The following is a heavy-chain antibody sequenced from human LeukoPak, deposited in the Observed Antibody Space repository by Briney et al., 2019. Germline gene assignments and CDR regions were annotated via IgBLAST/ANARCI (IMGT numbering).Heavy chain of an antibody. CDR2: IYYSGGT. CDR3: SKVWPLYDALTGYATGGSPFDY. Sequence: SETLSLTCTVSGGSISSSNYYWGWVRQPPGKGLEWIGSIYYSGGTYYNPSLKSRVTISIDTSKDQFSLSLRSVTAADTAVYYWSKVWPLYDALTGYATGGSPFDYWGQGTPVTVSS. V-gene: IGHV4-39*07. D-gene: IGHD3-9*01. CDR1: GGSISSSNYY. J-gene: IGHJ4*02.